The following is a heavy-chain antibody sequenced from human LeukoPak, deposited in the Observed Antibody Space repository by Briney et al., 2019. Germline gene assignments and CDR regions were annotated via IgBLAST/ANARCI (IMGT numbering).Heavy chain of an antibody. V-gene: IGHV3-23*01. D-gene: IGHD3-10*01. Sequence: PGGSLRLSCAASGFTFSSYAMSWVRQAPGKGLEWVSAISGSGGSTYYADSVKGWFTISRDNSKNTLYLQMNSLRAEDTAVYYCAKGGGRVRTYYFDYWGQGTLVTVSS. CDR3: AKGGGRVRTYYFDY. J-gene: IGHJ4*02. CDR2: ISGSGGST. CDR1: GFTFSSYA.